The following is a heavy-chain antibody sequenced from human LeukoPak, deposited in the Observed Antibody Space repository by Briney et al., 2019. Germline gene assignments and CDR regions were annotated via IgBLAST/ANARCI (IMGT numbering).Heavy chain of an antibody. J-gene: IGHJ4*02. Sequence: GGSLRLSCAASGFTFSSYAMSWVRQAPGKGLEWVSSISSSSSYICYADSVKGRFTISRDNAKNSLYLQMNSLRAEDTAVYYCARDSGGRLDYWGQGTLVTVSS. CDR1: GFTFSSYA. D-gene: IGHD2-15*01. CDR2: ISSSSSYI. V-gene: IGHV3-21*01. CDR3: ARDSGGRLDY.